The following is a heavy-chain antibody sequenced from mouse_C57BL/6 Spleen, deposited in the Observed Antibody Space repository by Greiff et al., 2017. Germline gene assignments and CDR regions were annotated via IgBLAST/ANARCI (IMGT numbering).Heavy chain of an antibody. CDR2: INPSTGGT. V-gene: IGHV1-42*01. CDR3: ARGFYYDYDGPYFDY. J-gene: IGHJ2*01. D-gene: IGHD2-4*01. CDR1: GYSFTGYY. Sequence: EVQLQQSGPELVKPGASVKISCKASGYSFTGYYMNWVKQSPEKSLEWIGEINPSTGGTTYNQKFKAKATLTVDKSSSTAYMQLKSLTSEDSAVYYCARGFYYDYDGPYFDYWGQGTTLTVSS.